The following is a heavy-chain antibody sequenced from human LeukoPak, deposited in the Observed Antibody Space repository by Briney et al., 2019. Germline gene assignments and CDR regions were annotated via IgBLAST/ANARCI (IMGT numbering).Heavy chain of an antibody. D-gene: IGHD3-10*01. CDR1: GFTFSSYA. CDR3: AKDELWFGELSDAFDI. V-gene: IGHV3-23*01. J-gene: IGHJ3*02. Sequence: GGSLRLSCAASGFTFSSYAMSWVCQAPGKGLEWVSAISGSGGSTYYADSVKGRFTISRDNSKNTLYLQMNSLRAEDTAVYYCAKDELWFGELSDAFDIWGQGTMVTVSS. CDR2: ISGSGGST.